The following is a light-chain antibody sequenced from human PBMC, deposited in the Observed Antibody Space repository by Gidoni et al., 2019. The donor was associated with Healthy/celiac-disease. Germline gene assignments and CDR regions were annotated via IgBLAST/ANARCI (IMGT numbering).Light chain of an antibody. Sequence: DIQMTQSPSSLSASVGDRVTITCLASQDISNYLNWYQQKPGKATKLLIYDASNLETGVPSRYSGSGSGTDFTFTISSLQPEDIATYYCQQYDNLPVTFGQGTKVEIK. CDR1: QDISNY. CDR2: DAS. CDR3: QQYDNLPVT. V-gene: IGKV1-33*01. J-gene: IGKJ1*01.